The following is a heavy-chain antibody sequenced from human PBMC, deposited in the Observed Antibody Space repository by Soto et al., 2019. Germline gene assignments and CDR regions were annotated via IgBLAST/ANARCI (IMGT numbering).Heavy chain of an antibody. J-gene: IGHJ4*02. CDR2: ISYDGSNK. D-gene: IGHD3-10*01. Sequence: GGSLRLSCAASGFTFSSYAMHWVRQAPGKGLEWVAVISYDGSNKYYADSVKGRFTISRDNSKNTLYLQMNSLRAEDTAVYYCARVMDGSDVYFDYWGQGTLVTVSS. CDR3: ARVMDGSDVYFDY. CDR1: GFTFSSYA. V-gene: IGHV3-30-3*01.